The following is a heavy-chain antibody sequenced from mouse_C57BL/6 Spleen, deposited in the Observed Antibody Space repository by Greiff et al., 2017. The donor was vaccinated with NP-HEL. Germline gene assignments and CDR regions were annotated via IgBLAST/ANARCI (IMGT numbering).Heavy chain of an antibody. CDR3: ARAYAMDY. J-gene: IGHJ4*01. CDR1: GYTFTSYW. V-gene: IGHV1-50*01. Sequence: VQLQQSGAELVKPGASVKLSCKASGYTFTSYWMQWVKQRPGQGLEWIGEIDPSDSYTNYNQKFKGKATLTVDTSSSTVYMQLSSLTSEDSAVYYCARAYAMDYWGQGTSVTVS. CDR2: IDPSDSYT.